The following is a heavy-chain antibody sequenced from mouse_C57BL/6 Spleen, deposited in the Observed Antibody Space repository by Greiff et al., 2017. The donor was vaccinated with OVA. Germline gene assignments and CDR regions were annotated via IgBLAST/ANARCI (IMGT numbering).Heavy chain of an antibody. Sequence: QVQLQQPGAELARPGASVKMSCKASGYTFTSYTMHWVKQRPGQGLEWIGNINPSSGYTKYNQKFKDKATLTADKSSSTAYMQLRSLTSEDSAVYYGAREHYDYGYYCVWGTGTTVTVAS. CDR2: INPSSGYT. D-gene: IGHD2-4*01. CDR3: AREHYDYGYYCV. V-gene: IGHV1-4*01. J-gene: IGHJ1*03. CDR1: GYTFTSYT.